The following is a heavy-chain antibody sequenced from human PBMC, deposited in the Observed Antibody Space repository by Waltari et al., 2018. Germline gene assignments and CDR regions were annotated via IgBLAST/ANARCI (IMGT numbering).Heavy chain of an antibody. CDR1: GASLSGYY. CDR2: INYDGAT. Sequence: QVHLQQWGAGLLKPSETLSLTCAVSGASLSGYYWSWIRHSPGMGLEWIGEINYDGATNDNPSLKGRVAISIDTSKNEVSLRLSSVTAADTAVYYCAGGLRCSSDTCNRNSHYFYGLDVWGQGTTVTVSS. CDR3: AGGLRCSSDTCNRNSHYFYGLDV. D-gene: IGHD6-19*01. V-gene: IGHV4-34*01. J-gene: IGHJ6*02.